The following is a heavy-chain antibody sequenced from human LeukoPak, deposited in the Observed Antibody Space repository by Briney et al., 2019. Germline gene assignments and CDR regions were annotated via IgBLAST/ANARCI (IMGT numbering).Heavy chain of an antibody. D-gene: IGHD6-19*01. J-gene: IGHJ3*02. V-gene: IGHV3-23*01. CDR1: GFTFSSYA. Sequence: GGSLRLSCAASGFTFSSYAMSWVRQAPGKGLEWVSSISGSGDSTYYADSVKGRFTISRDNSKNTLYLQMNSLRAEDTAVYYCAKPQFSSGWFDAFDIWGQGTMVTVSS. CDR2: ISGSGDST. CDR3: AKPQFSSGWFDAFDI.